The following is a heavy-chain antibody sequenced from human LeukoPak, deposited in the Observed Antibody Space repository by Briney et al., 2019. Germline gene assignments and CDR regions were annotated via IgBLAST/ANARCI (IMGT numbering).Heavy chain of an antibody. V-gene: IGHV4-39*07. CDR3: ARDFCSSTSCYAPRRDNYYYYMDV. CDR2: IYYSGST. CDR1: GGSISSSSYY. D-gene: IGHD2-2*01. Sequence: SETLSLTCTVSGGSISSSSYYWGWIRQPPGKGLEWIGSIYYSGSTYYNPSLKSRVTISIDTSKNQFSLKLTSVTAADTAVYYCARDFCSSTSCYAPRRDNYYYYMDVWGKGTTVTVSS. J-gene: IGHJ6*03.